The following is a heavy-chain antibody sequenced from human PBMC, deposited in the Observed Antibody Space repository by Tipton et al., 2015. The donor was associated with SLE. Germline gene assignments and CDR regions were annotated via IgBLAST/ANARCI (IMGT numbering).Heavy chain of an antibody. CDR3: ARVYPNYGDYEYFQH. Sequence: TLSLTCTVSSGSISINYWSWIRQPPGKGLEWIGYISNSGSTNYNPSLKSRVTISVDTSKNQFSLKLSSVTAADTAVYYCARVYPNYGDYEYFQHWGQGTLVTVSS. V-gene: IGHV4-4*08. CDR2: ISNSGST. J-gene: IGHJ1*01. D-gene: IGHD4-17*01. CDR1: SGSISINY.